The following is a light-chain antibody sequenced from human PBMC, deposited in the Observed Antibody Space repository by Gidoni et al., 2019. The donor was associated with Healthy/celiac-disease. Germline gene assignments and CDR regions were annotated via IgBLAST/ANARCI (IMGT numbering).Light chain of an antibody. J-gene: IGKJ4*01. Sequence: VLTPSPATLSLSPGERATLSCRASQSVSSYLAWYQQKPGQAPRLLIYDASNRATGIPARFSGSGSGTDFTLTISSLEPEDFAVYYCQQRSNWPPLTFXGXTKVEIK. CDR2: DAS. CDR1: QSVSSY. CDR3: QQRSNWPPLT. V-gene: IGKV3-11*01.